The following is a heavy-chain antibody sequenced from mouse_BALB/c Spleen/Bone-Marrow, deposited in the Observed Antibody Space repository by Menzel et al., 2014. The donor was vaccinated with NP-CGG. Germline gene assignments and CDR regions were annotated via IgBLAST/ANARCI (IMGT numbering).Heavy chain of an antibody. J-gene: IGHJ3*01. Sequence: EVKVVDSGGGLVQPGGSLKLSCAASGFDFSRYWMSWVRQAPGKGLEWIGEINPDSSTINYTPSLKDKFIISRDNAKNTLYLQMSKVRSEDTALYYCARNWDVGFAYWGQGTLVTVSA. CDR3: ARNWDVGFAY. CDR1: GFDFSRYW. D-gene: IGHD4-1*01. CDR2: INPDSSTI. V-gene: IGHV4-1*02.